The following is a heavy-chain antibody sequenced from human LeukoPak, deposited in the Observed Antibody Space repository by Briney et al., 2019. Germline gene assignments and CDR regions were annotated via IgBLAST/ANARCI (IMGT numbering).Heavy chain of an antibody. J-gene: IGHJ4*02. CDR2: ISTKAGGATN. CDR1: GFTFGDYA. Sequence: GGSLRLSCTGSGFTFGDYAMSWVRQAPGKGLQWVGFISTKAGGATNEYAASVKGRCTISKDDSTSITYLQMNSLKSEDTAVYYCSRVYGDSFDYWGQGTLVTVSS. V-gene: IGHV3-49*04. D-gene: IGHD4-17*01. CDR3: SRVYGDSFDY.